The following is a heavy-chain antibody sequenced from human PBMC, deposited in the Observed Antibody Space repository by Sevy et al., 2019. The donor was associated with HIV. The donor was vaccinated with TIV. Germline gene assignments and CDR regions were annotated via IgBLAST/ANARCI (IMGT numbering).Heavy chain of an antibody. CDR2: VRNDGSNK. CDR3: ARGRKTTEEWLEELDYYYGLDV. Sequence: GGSLRLSCAASGFSLTISDMHWVRQAPGKGLEWVAYVRNDGSNKYYADSVRDRFTISRDSPKNTLYLQMNSLRDEDTAIYYCARGRKTTEEWLEELDYYYGLDVWGQGTTVTVSS. J-gene: IGHJ6*02. V-gene: IGHV3-30*02. D-gene: IGHD2-8*01. CDR1: GFSLTISD.